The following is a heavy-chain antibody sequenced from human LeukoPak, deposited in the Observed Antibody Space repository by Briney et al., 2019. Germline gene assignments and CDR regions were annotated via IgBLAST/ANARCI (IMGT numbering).Heavy chain of an antibody. V-gene: IGHV3-30*18. J-gene: IGHJ3*02. CDR1: GFTFSSYG. CDR3: AKDLTSGSYFKAFDI. Sequence: PGRSLRLSCAASGFTFSSYGMHWVRQAPGKGLEWVAVISYDGSNKYYADSVKGRFTISRDNSKNTLYLQMNSLRAEDTAVYYCAKDLTSGSYFKAFDIWGQGTMVTVSS. D-gene: IGHD1-26*01. CDR2: ISYDGSNK.